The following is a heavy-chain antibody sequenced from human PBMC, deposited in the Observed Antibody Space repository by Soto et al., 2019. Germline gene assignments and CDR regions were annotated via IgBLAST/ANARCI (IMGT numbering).Heavy chain of an antibody. CDR3: VRGSRKFDP. CDR2: IYYTGSI. Sequence: SETLSVACTGWGAAIGNVYWRWIRQPPGKGLEGVGYIYYTGSINYNPSLKSRVTISLEMSKNQFSLKMSSVTAADTAMYFCVRGSRKFDPWGQGTLVTVS. J-gene: IGHJ5*02. V-gene: IGHV4-59*08. CDR1: GAAIGNVY.